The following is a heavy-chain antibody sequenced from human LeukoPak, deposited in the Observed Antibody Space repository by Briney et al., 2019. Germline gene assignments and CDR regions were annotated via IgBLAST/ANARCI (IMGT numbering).Heavy chain of an antibody. D-gene: IGHD5-24*01. J-gene: IGHJ4*02. CDR1: GGTFSSYA. CDR2: IIPIFGTA. Sequence: ASVKVSCKASGGTFSSYAISWVRQAPGQGLEWMGGIIPIFGTANYAQKFQGRVTITADESTSTAYMELSSLRSEDTAVYYCARGREEVATIDYYFDYWGQGTLVTVSS. V-gene: IGHV1-69*13. CDR3: ARGREEVATIDYYFDY.